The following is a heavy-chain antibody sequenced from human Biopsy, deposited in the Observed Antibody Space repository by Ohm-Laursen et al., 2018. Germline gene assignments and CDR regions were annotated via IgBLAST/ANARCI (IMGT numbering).Heavy chain of an antibody. CDR2: IWSDGNNK. V-gene: IGHV3-33*01. CDR1: GFTFSRHG. D-gene: IGHD3-22*01. CDR3: ARDAKEFDSSGPRFDY. Sequence: SLRLSCAAPGFTFSRHGMHWVRQAPGKGLAWVAAIWSDGNNKYYADSVKGRFTISRDTSRNTLYMQMNSLRVEDTALYYCARDAKEFDSSGPRFDYWGQGTLVTVSS. J-gene: IGHJ4*02.